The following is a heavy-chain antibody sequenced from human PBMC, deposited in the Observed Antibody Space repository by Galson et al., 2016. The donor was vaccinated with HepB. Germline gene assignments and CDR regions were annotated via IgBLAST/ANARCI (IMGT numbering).Heavy chain of an antibody. CDR3: ARGVYFENTIYYYYAMDV. D-gene: IGHD3-22*01. CDR2: IYYSGDT. V-gene: IGHV4-59*11. CDR1: SASLNYHY. J-gene: IGHJ6*02. Sequence: SETLSLTCTVSSASLNYHYWNWIRQPPGKGLEWIGYIYYSGDTKYNPSLKGRVTISVDTSNNQFSLRLTSVTAADTAVYYCARGVYFENTIYYYYAMDVWGQGTTVTVSS.